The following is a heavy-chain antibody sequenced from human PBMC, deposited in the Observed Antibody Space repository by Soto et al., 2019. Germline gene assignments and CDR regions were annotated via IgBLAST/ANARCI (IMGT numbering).Heavy chain of an antibody. V-gene: IGHV1-2*04. CDR1: GYTFTGYY. CDR3: ARDGRRGPINAFDI. D-gene: IGHD1-1*01. Sequence: ASVKVSCKASGYTFTGYYMHWVRQALGQGLEWMGWINPNSGGTNYAQKFQGWVTMTRDTSISTAYMELSRLRSDDTAVYYCARDGRRGPINAFDIWGQGTMVTVSS. J-gene: IGHJ3*02. CDR2: INPNSGGT.